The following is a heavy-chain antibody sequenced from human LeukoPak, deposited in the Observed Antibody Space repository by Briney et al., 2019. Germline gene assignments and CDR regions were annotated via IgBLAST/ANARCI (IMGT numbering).Heavy chain of an antibody. J-gene: IGHJ6*04. CDR3: AKGRGPTPLGDAGADV. D-gene: IGHD1-26*01. CDR2: LWFDNSNE. V-gene: IGHV3-33*02. Sequence: GGSLRLFCTASGFKFNDYGMYWVRLPPQKGPEWVALLWFDNSNEHYADSVKGRFFISRNNDANTLFVHMYSLTVEDTAVYYCAKGRGPTPLGDAGADVWGKGTAVTVSA. CDR1: GFKFNDYG.